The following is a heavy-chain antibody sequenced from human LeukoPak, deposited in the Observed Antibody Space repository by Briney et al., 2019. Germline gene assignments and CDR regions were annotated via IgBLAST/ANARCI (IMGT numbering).Heavy chain of an antibody. CDR3: ARVTEDFWSGYYKPTYYYYYYMDV. D-gene: IGHD3-3*01. CDR2: INPNSGGT. J-gene: IGHJ6*03. V-gene: IGHV1-2*02. CDR1: GYTFTGYY. Sequence: ASVKVSCKASGYTFTGYYMHWVRQAPGQGLEWMGWINPNSGGTNYAQKFQGRVTMTRDTSISTAYMELSRLRSDDTAVYYCARVTEDFWSGYYKPTYYYYYYMDVWGKGTTVTVSS.